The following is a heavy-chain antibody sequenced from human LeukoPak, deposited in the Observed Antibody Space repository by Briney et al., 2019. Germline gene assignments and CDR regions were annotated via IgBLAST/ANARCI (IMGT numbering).Heavy chain of an antibody. CDR1: GYTFTSYG. V-gene: IGHV1-18*01. D-gene: IGHD6-13*01. Sequence: ASVKVSCKASGYTFTSYGISWVRQAPGQGLEWMGRISAYNGNTNYAQKLQGRVTMTTDTSTSTAYMELRSLRSDDTAVYYCARSAGQRNSSSWYYPMVWGQGTLVTVSS. J-gene: IGHJ4*02. CDR2: ISAYNGNT. CDR3: ARSAGQRNSSSWYYPMV.